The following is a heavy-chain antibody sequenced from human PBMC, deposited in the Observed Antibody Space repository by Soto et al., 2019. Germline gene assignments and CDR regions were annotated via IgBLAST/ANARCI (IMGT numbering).Heavy chain of an antibody. V-gene: IGHV4-4*02. J-gene: IGHJ6*01. CDR3: ASRNKVNHSKQRMEV. CDR1: CCSIIISNL. D-gene: IGHD1-1*01. Sequence: PSDTLXLTCAVSCCSIIISNLLVCVRQPPGKGLEWIGEIYHSGSTNYNPSLKSRVTISVDKSKNQFSLKLSSVTAADTAVYYCASRNKVNHSKQRMEVWGQGTTVTVYS. CDR2: IYHSGST.